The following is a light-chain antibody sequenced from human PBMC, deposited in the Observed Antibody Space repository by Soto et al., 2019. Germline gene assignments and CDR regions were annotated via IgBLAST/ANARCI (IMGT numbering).Light chain of an antibody. Sequence: AIRMTQSPSSFSASTGDRVTITCRASQGISSYLAWYQQKPGKAPKLLIYAASTLQSGVPSRFSGSGSGTDFTLTISCLQSEDFAMYYCHQRNQFGQGTRLEIK. J-gene: IGKJ5*01. CDR1: QGISSY. V-gene: IGKV1-8*01. CDR3: HQRNQ. CDR2: AAS.